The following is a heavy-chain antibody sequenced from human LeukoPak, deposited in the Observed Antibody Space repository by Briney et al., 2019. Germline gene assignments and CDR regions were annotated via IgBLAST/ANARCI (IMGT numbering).Heavy chain of an antibody. V-gene: IGHV3-23*01. CDR2: INNNVDAT. CDR3: AKTVIAVAGPYYFDY. CDR1: GLTLSRYA. D-gene: IGHD6-19*01. J-gene: IGHJ4*02. Sequence: GGSLRLSCVVSGLTLSRYAMSWVRQAPGKGLEWVSVSGINNNVDATYYADSVKGRFTLSRDSSQNTLHLQMNSLRAEDTAIYYCAKTVIAVAGPYYFDYWGQGTLVTVSS.